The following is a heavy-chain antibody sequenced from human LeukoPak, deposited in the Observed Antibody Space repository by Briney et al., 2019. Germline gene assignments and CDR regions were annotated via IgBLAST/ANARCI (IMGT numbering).Heavy chain of an antibody. V-gene: IGHV4-39*01. CDR2: IYYSGST. CDR3: ARRGKRAMVTDFDY. D-gene: IGHD5-18*01. Sequence: AETLSLTCTVSGGSISSSSYYWGWIRQPPGKWLEWIGSIYYSGSTYYNPSLKSRVTISVDTSKNQFSLKLSSVTAADTAVYYCARRGKRAMVTDFDYWGQGTLVTVSS. CDR1: GGSISSSSYY. J-gene: IGHJ4*02.